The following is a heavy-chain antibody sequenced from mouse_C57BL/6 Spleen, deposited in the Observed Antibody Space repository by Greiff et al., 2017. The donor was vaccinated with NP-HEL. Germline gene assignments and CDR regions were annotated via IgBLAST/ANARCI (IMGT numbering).Heavy chain of an antibody. J-gene: IGHJ3*01. CDR2: IYPGSGST. CDR1: GYTFTSYW. CDR3: ARREIYYDYDDGAWFAY. D-gene: IGHD2-4*01. Sequence: VQLQQSGAELVKPGASVKMSCKASGYTFTSYWITWVKQRPGQGLEWIGDIYPGSGSTNYNEKFKSKATLTVDTSSSTAYMQLSILTSEDSAVYYCARREIYYDYDDGAWFAYWGQGTLVTVSA. V-gene: IGHV1-55*01.